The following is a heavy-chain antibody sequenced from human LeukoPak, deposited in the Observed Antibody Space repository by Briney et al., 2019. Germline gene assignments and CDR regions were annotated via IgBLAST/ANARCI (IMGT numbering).Heavy chain of an antibody. CDR2: IYTSGST. CDR3: ARDRDGYNFRFDY. V-gene: IGHV4-61*02. D-gene: IGHD5-24*01. J-gene: IGHJ4*02. Sequence: SQTLSLTCTVSGGSISSGSYYWSWIRQPAGKGLEWIGRIYTSGSTNYNPSRKSRVTISLDTSKNQFSLRLNSVTAADTAVYYCARDRDGYNFRFDYWGQGTLVTVSS. CDR1: GGSISSGSYY.